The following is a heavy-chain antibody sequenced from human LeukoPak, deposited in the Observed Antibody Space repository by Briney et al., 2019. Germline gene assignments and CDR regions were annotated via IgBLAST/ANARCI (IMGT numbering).Heavy chain of an antibody. Sequence: PGGSLRLSCAASGFSFIYYAMTWVRRAPGKGLDWVSFISGSGSRTYYADSVKGRFTISRDNSKNTLYLEMNSLRAEDTAVYYCAKVLGDYSNSYEGYDAFDIWGQGTMVTVSS. CDR1: GFSFIYYA. CDR3: AKVLGDYSNSYEGYDAFDI. V-gene: IGHV3-23*01. CDR2: ISGSGSRT. D-gene: IGHD4-11*01. J-gene: IGHJ3*02.